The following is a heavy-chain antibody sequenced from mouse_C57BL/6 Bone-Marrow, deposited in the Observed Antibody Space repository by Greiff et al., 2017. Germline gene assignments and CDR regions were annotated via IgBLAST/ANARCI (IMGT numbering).Heavy chain of an antibody. CDR2: ISSGGSYN. J-gene: IGHJ3*01. CDR3: ARHGMVTRAWFAY. Sequence: DVMLVESGGDLVKPGGSLKLSCAASGFTFSSYGMSWVRQTPDKRLEWVATISSGGSYNYYPDSVKGRFTISRDNAKNTLYLQMSSLKSEDTAMYYCARHGMVTRAWFAYWGQGTLVTVSA. D-gene: IGHD2-3*01. CDR1: GFTFSSYG. V-gene: IGHV5-6*02.